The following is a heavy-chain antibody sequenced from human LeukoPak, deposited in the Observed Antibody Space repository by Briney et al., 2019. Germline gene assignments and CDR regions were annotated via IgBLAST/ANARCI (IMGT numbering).Heavy chain of an antibody. V-gene: IGHV1-69*05. CDR1: GGTFSSYA. D-gene: IGHD3-22*01. CDR3: ARDPYDSSGLTLDY. CDR2: IIPIFGTA. Sequence: SVKVSCKASGGTFSSYAISWVRQAPGQGLEWMGGIIPIFGTANYAQKFQGRVTMTRDTSTSTVYMELSSLRSEDTAVYYCARDPYDSSGLTLDYWGQGTLVTVSS. J-gene: IGHJ4*02.